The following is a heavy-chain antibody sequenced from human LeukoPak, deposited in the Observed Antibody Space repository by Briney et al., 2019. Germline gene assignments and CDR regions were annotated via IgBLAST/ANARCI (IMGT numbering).Heavy chain of an antibody. Sequence: GESLKISCKGSGYSFTSYWIGWMRQMPGKGLEWMGIIYPGDSDTRYSPSFQGQVTISADKSISTAYLQWSSLKASDTAMYYCARLSKQLVLGYYYYYGMDVWGQGTTVTVSS. CDR2: IYPGDSDT. V-gene: IGHV5-51*01. CDR3: ARLSKQLVLGYYYYYGMDV. J-gene: IGHJ6*02. CDR1: GYSFTSYW. D-gene: IGHD6-6*01.